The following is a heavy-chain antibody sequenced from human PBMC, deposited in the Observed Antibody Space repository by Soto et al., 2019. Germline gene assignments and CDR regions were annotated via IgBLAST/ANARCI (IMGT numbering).Heavy chain of an antibody. D-gene: IGHD5-12*01. Sequence: EVQLVESGGGLVQPGRSLRLSCAASGFTFDDYAMHWVRQAPGKGLEWVSGISWNSGSIGYADSVKGRFTISRDNAKNSLYLQMNSLRAEDTALYYCAIGHSGYDSAYYFDYWGQGTLITVSS. J-gene: IGHJ4*02. CDR1: GFTFDDYA. CDR3: AIGHSGYDSAYYFDY. CDR2: ISWNSGSI. V-gene: IGHV3-9*01.